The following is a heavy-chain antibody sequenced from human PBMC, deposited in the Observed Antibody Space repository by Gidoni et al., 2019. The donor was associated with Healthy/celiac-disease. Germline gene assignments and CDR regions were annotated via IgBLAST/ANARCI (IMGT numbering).Heavy chain of an antibody. CDR1: GFAFSSFA. CDR2: ISYDGSNK. CDR3: ARDAPGWLQWENYFDY. V-gene: IGHV3-30-3*01. Sequence: QVQLLESGGGVVQPGRSLRLPWAASGFAFSSFAMHWVRQAPGKGLEWVAVISYDGSNKYYADSVKGRFTISRDNSKNTLYLQMNSLRAEDTAVYYCARDAPGWLQWENYFDYWGQGTLVTVSS. D-gene: IGHD5-12*01. J-gene: IGHJ4*02.